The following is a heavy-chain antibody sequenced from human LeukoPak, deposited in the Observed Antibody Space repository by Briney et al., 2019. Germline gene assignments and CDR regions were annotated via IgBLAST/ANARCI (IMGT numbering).Heavy chain of an antibody. CDR1: GFTFSSYG. Sequence: PGGSLRLSCAASGFTFSSYGMHWVRQAPGKGLEWVAVIWHDGSNKYYADSVKGRFTISRDNSKNTLYLQMNSLRAEDTAVYYCAKDNYYDSSGYSLLDYWGQGTLVTVSS. J-gene: IGHJ4*02. D-gene: IGHD3-22*01. CDR2: IWHDGSNK. CDR3: AKDNYYDSSGYSLLDY. V-gene: IGHV3-33*06.